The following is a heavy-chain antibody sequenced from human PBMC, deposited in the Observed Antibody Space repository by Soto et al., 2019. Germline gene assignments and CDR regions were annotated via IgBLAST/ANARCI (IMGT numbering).Heavy chain of an antibody. Sequence: PGGSLRLSCAASGFTFTCYGMHWVRQAPGKGLEWVAAIWSDGSNRYNGDSVKGRFTISRDNSKNTLYLQMNSLRAEDTAVYYCARDPPEDSRGYFALDIWGQGTMVTVSS. CDR2: IWSDGSNR. V-gene: IGHV3-33*01. D-gene: IGHD3-22*01. J-gene: IGHJ3*02. CDR1: GFTFTCYG. CDR3: ARDPPEDSRGYFALDI.